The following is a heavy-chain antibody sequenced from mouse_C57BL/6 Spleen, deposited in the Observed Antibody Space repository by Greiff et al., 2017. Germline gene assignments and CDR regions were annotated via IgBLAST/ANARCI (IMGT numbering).Heavy chain of an antibody. Sequence: LVESGAELARPGASVKLSCKASGYTFTSYGISWVKQRTGQGLEWIGEIYPRSGNTYYNEKFKGKATLTADKSSSTAYMELRSLTSEDSAVYFCARGAYYGSSYEGWYFDVWGTGTTVTVSS. D-gene: IGHD1-1*01. CDR3: ARGAYYGSSYEGWYFDV. CDR1: GYTFTSYG. V-gene: IGHV1-81*01. CDR2: IYPRSGNT. J-gene: IGHJ1*03.